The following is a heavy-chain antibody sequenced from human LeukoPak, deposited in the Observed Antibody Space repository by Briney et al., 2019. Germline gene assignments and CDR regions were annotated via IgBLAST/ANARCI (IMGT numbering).Heavy chain of an antibody. CDR2: LDWDDDK. CDR1: GFSLSTSGMC. J-gene: IGHJ3*02. CDR3: ARSLTYYYGSGSYLLGAFDI. V-gene: IGHV2-70*11. Sequence: SGPTLVNPTQTLTLTCTFSGFSLSTSGMCVSWIRQPPGKALEWLARLDWDDDKYYSTSLKTRLTISKDTSKNQVVLTMTNMDPVDTATYYCARSLTYYYGSGSYLLGAFDIWGQGTMVTVSS. D-gene: IGHD3-10*01.